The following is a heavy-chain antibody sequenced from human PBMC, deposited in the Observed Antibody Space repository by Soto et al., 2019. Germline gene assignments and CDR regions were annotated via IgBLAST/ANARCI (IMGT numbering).Heavy chain of an antibody. Sequence: SVKVSCKASGGSFISYIFTWVRQAPGQGLEWMGRSIPIQGRADYALKFQDRVTITTDRSTKTVYMELRSLRPEDTAVYYCARSVRRWFDPWGQGTLVTVSS. CDR3: ARSVRRWFDP. CDR2: SIPIQGRA. D-gene: IGHD1-1*01. V-gene: IGHV1-69*02. J-gene: IGHJ5*02. CDR1: GGSFISYI.